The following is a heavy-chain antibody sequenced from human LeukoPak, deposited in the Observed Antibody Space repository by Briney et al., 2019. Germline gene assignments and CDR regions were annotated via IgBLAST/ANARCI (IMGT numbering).Heavy chain of an antibody. J-gene: IGHJ4*02. CDR3: ARHVAGWD. CDR2: ISGSGGST. D-gene: IGHD1-14*01. V-gene: IGHV3-23*01. CDR1: RFTFSSYG. Sequence: GGSLILSCAASRFTFSSYGMHWVRQAPGKGLEWVAAISGSGGSTYYADSVKGRFTISRDNSKNTLYLQMNSLRAEDTAVYYCARHVAGWDWGQGTLATVSS.